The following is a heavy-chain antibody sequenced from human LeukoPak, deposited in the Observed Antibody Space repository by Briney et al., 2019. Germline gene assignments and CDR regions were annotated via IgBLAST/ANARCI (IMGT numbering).Heavy chain of an antibody. Sequence: SETLSLTCTVSGGSISSYYWSWIRQPPGKGLEWIGEINHSGSTNYNPSLKSRVTISVDTSKNQFSLKLSSVTAADTAVYYCARRRDSSGYYYEEDAFDIWGQGTMVTVSS. V-gene: IGHV4-34*01. CDR1: GGSISSYY. CDR2: INHSGST. J-gene: IGHJ3*02. CDR3: ARRRDSSGYYYEEDAFDI. D-gene: IGHD3-22*01.